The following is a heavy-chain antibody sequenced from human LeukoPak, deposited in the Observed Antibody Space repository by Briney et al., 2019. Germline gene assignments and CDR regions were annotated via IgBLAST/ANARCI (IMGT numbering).Heavy chain of an antibody. Sequence: ASVKVSCKASGYTFTTYAMHWVRQAPGQRLERMGWVNAGNGNTKYSQKFQGRVTITRDTSASTAYMELSSLRSEDTAVYYCARGLAAAFIRWFDPWGQGTLVTVSS. CDR2: VNAGNGNT. CDR3: ARGLAAAFIRWFDP. D-gene: IGHD6-13*01. CDR1: GYTFTTYA. V-gene: IGHV1-3*01. J-gene: IGHJ5*02.